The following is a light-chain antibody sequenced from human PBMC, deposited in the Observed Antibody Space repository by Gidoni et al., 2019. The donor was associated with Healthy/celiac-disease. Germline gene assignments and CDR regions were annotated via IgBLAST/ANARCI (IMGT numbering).Light chain of an antibody. CDR1: SSNIGSNY. V-gene: IGLV1-47*02. CDR3: AAWDDSLSGVV. Sequence: QSLLTQPPSASGAPGPRVTISCSGSSSNIGSNYVYWYQQLPGTAPKLLIYSNNQRPSGVPDRFSGSKSGTSASLAISGLRSEDEADYYCAAWDDSLSGVVFGGGTKLTVL. J-gene: IGLJ2*01. CDR2: SNN.